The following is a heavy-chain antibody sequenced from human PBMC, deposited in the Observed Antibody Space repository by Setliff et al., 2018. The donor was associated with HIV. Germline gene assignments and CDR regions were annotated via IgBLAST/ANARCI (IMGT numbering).Heavy chain of an antibody. V-gene: IGHV3-23*01. D-gene: IGHD6-13*01. CDR2: VTGNGART. J-gene: IGHJ4*02. Sequence: GGSLRLSCAASGFTFSNYVMTWVRQAPGKGLEWVSSVTGNGARTFYADSVKGRFTISRDTSKNTMYLQMSSLRAEDTAVYYCAKGNSADTWYHFAYWGQGTLVTVSS. CDR3: AKGNSADTWYHFAY. CDR1: GFTFSNYV.